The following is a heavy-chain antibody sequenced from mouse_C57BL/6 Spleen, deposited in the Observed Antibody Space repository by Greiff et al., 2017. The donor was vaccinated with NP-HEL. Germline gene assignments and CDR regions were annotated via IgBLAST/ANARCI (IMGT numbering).Heavy chain of an antibody. V-gene: IGHV1-76*01. CDR1: GYTFTDYY. D-gene: IGHD3-1*01. CDR3: ARWATPMDY. CDR2: IYPGSGNT. J-gene: IGHJ4*01. Sequence: VQLVESGAELVRPGASVKLSCKASGYTFTDYYINWVKQRPGQGLEWIARIYPGSGNTYYNEKFKGKATLTAEKSSSTAYMQLSSLTSEDSAVYFCARWATPMDYWGQGTSVTVSS.